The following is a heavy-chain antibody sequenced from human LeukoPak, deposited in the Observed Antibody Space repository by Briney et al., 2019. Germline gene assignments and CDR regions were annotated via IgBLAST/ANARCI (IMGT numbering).Heavy chain of an antibody. Sequence: GGSLRLSCAASGFTFSSYSMNWVRQAPGKGLEWVSSISSSSSYIYYADSVKGRFTISRGNSKNTLYLQMNSLRAEDTAVYYCAKDRFGDYGVLDYWGQGTLVTVSS. CDR2: ISSSSSYI. D-gene: IGHD4-17*01. CDR3: AKDRFGDYGVLDY. J-gene: IGHJ4*02. CDR1: GFTFSSYS. V-gene: IGHV3-21*01.